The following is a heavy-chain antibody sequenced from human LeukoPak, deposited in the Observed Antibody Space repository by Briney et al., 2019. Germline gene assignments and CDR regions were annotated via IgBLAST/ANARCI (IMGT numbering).Heavy chain of an antibody. CDR2: INHSGST. V-gene: IGHV4-34*01. CDR1: GGSFSGYY. CDR3: ARGLSPHAFDI. J-gene: IGHJ3*02. Sequence: SETLSLTCAVYGGSFSGYYWSWIRQPPGKGLEWIGEINHSGSTNYNPSLKSRVTISVDTSKNQFSLKLSSVTAADTAVYYCARGLSPHAFDIWGQGTMVTVSS.